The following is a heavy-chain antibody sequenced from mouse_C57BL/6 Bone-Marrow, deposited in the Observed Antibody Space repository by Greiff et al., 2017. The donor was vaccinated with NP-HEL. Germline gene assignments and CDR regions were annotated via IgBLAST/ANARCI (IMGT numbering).Heavy chain of an antibody. CDR1: GYAFSSSW. V-gene: IGHV1-82*01. D-gene: IGHD2-5*01. J-gene: IGHJ1*03. Sequence: VQLQQSGPELVKPGASVKISCKASGYAFSSSWMNWVKQRPGKGLEWIGRIYPGDGDTNYNGKFKGKATLTADKSSSTAYMQLSSLTSEDSAVYFCGSYYSNHWYFDVWGTGTTVTVSS. CDR2: IYPGDGDT. CDR3: GSYYSNHWYFDV.